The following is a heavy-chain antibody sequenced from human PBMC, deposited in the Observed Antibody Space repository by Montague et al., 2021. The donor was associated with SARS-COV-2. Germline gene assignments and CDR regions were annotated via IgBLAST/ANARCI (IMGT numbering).Heavy chain of an antibody. CDR2: SGST. D-gene: IGHD3-3*01. CDR3: ARGDLVALFGVVNYYYYYYMDV. V-gene: IGHV4-59*09. J-gene: IGHJ6*03. Sequence: SGSTNXNPSLKSRVTISVDTSKNQFSLKLSSVTAADTAVYYCARGDLVALFGVVNYYYYYYMDVGGKGYTGTVAS.